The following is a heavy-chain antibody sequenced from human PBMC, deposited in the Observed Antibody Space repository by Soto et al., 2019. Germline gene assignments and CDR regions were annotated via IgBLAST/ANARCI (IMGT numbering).Heavy chain of an antibody. CDR3: ARYSGYEYPPSD. D-gene: IGHD5-12*01. Sequence: QVQLVQSGAEVKKPGASVKVSCKASGYTFTSYGISWVRQAPGQGLDWMGWISAYNGNTNYEQKLQGRVTMTTDTSTNTAYMELRSQRSDDTAVYYCARYSGYEYPPSDWCQGTLVTVSS. CDR1: GYTFTSYG. V-gene: IGHV1-18*01. CDR2: ISAYNGNT. J-gene: IGHJ4*02.